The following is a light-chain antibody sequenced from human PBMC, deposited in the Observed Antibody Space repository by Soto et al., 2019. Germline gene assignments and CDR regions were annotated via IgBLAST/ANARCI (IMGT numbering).Light chain of an antibody. CDR2: KAS. V-gene: IGKV1-5*03. J-gene: IGKJ3*01. CDR1: QSISSW. CDR3: QQYNSYPCN. Sequence: DIQMTQSPSTLSASVGDRVTITCRASQSISSWLAWYQQKPGKAPKLLIYKASSLESGVPSRFSGSGSGTEFTLTISSLQPDDFATYYCQQYNSYPCNFGPGTKVDIK.